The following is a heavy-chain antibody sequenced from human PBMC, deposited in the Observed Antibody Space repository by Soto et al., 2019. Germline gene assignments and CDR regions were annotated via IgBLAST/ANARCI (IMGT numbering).Heavy chain of an antibody. CDR3: ARHRNGSYSKFDP. V-gene: IGHV4-59*08. D-gene: IGHD1-26*01. J-gene: IGHJ5*02. CDR1: GASIRSYY. CDR2: IYYSGST. Sequence: QVQLQESGPGLVKPSETLSLTCSVSGASIRSYYWSWIRQPPGKGLEWIGYIYYSGSTNYNPSLSSRVSISVDTSKNQFSLKLSSVTAADTAVYYCARHRNGSYSKFDPWGQGTLVTVPS.